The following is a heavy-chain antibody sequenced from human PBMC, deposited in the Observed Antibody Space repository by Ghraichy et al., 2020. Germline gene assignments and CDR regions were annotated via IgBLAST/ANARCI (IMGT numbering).Heavy chain of an antibody. J-gene: IGHJ3*02. V-gene: IGHV3-7*03. CDR3: ARAQIWNDAFDI. CDR2: IKQDGNEK. CDR1: GFIFSSYW. D-gene: IGHD1-1*01. Sequence: GGSLRLSCAASGFIFSSYWMSWVRQAPGKGLEWVANIKQDGNEKYYVDSVKGRFTISRDNAKKSLYLQMNSLRGEDTAVYYCARAQIWNDAFDIWGQGTMVTVSS.